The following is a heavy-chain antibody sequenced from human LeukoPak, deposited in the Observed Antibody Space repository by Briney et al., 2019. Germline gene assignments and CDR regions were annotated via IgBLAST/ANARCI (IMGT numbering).Heavy chain of an antibody. CDR1: GGSISSYY. CDR3: AKDAYDYGDY. D-gene: IGHD2-2*01. V-gene: IGHV3-30*18. Sequence: LSLTCTVSGGSISSYYWSWVRQAPGKGLEWVAVISYDGSNKYYADSVKGRFTISRDNSKNTLYLQMNSLRAEDTAVYYCAKDAYDYGDYWGQGTLVTVSS. J-gene: IGHJ4*02. CDR2: ISYDGSNK.